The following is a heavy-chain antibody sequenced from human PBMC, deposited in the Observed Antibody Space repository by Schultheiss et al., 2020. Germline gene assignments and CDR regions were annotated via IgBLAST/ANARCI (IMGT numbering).Heavy chain of an antibody. CDR2: IRSKAYGGTT. CDR1: GFTFSSYG. D-gene: IGHD3-10*01. Sequence: GGSLRLSCAASGFTFSSYGMHWVRQAPGKGLEWVGHIRSKAYGGTTEYAASVKGRFTISRDDSKSIAYLQMNSLKTEDTAVYYCTRDLRHYYGSGSFKIDYWGQGTLVTVSS. CDR3: TRDLRHYYGSGSFKIDY. J-gene: IGHJ4*02. V-gene: IGHV3-49*04.